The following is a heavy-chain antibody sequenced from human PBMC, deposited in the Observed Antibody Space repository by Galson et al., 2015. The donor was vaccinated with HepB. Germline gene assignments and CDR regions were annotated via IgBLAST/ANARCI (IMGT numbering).Heavy chain of an antibody. V-gene: IGHV3-20*04. D-gene: IGHD2-15*01. CDR3: TRGASAGSCSP. CDR1: GFIFDDYG. Sequence: SLRLSCAASGFIFDDYGMNWVRQAPGKGLVWVARINKDASATTYVDSVEGRFTISRDNAKSTLYLQMNSLRVEDTAMYFCTRGASAGSCSPWGQGILVTVSS. CDR2: INKDASAT. J-gene: IGHJ5*02.